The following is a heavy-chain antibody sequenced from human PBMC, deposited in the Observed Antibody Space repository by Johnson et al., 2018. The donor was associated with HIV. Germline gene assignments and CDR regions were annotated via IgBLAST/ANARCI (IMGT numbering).Heavy chain of an antibody. V-gene: IGHV3-15*01. CDR3: AKVDDLATMIVGDAFDI. Sequence: VQLVESGGGLVKPGGSLRLSCAASGFTFSSYWMSWVRQAPGKGLEWVGRIKSKTDGGTTDYAAPVKGRFTISRDDSKNTQYLKINSMRAGDTAIYYCAKVDDLATMIVGDAFDIWGQGTMVTVSP. D-gene: IGHD5-12*01. J-gene: IGHJ3*02. CDR2: IKSKTDGGTT. CDR1: GFTFSSYW.